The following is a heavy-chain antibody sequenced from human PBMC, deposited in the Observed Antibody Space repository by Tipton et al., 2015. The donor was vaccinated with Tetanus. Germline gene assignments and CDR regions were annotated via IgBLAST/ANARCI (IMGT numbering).Heavy chain of an antibody. CDR3: ARVPRGTGGYGLGRGFDY. Sequence: QLVQSGAEVKKPGASVKVSCKASGYTFTSYYMHWVRQAPGQGLEWMGIINPSGGSTSYAQKFQGRVTMTRDTSTSTVYMELSSLRSEDTAVYYCARVPRGTGGYGLGRGFDYWGQGTLVTVSS. CDR1: GYTFTSYY. CDR2: INPSGGST. D-gene: IGHD5-18*01. J-gene: IGHJ4*02. V-gene: IGHV1-46*01.